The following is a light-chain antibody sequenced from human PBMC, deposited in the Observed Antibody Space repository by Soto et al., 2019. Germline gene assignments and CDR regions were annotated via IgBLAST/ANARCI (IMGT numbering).Light chain of an antibody. CDR1: SSDVGGYNY. CDR2: DVS. Sequence: QSVLTQPRSVSGSPGQSVTISCTGTSSDVGGYNYVSWYQHHPGKAPKLMIYDVSKRPSGVPDRFSGSKSGNTASLTISGLQAEDEADYFCCSYAGRSLFGGGTKLTVL. J-gene: IGLJ2*01. V-gene: IGLV2-11*01. CDR3: CSYAGRSL.